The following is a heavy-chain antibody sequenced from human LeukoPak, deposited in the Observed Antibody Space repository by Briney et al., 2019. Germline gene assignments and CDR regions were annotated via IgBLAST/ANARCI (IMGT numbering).Heavy chain of an antibody. Sequence: ASVKVSCKASGGTFSSYAISWVRQAPGQGLEWMGGIIPIFGTANYAQKFQGRVTITADESTSTAYMELSSLRSGDTAVYYCARDITRDAFDIWGQGTMVTVSS. CDR3: ARDITRDAFDI. CDR2: IIPIFGTA. CDR1: GGTFSSYA. J-gene: IGHJ3*02. V-gene: IGHV1-69*13.